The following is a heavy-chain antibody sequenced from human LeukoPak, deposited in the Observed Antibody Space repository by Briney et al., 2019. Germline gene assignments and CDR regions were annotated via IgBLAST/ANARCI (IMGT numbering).Heavy chain of an antibody. CDR2: IYTSGST. J-gene: IGHJ4*02. CDR1: GGSISSGNYY. D-gene: IGHD4-23*01. Sequence: PSQTLSLTCTVSGGSISSGNYYWSWIRQPAGKGLEWIGRIYTSGSTNYNPSLKSRVTISVDTSKNQFSLKLSSVTAADTAVYYCARETMVVTSDYWGQGTLVTVSS. CDR3: ARETMVVTSDY. V-gene: IGHV4-61*02.